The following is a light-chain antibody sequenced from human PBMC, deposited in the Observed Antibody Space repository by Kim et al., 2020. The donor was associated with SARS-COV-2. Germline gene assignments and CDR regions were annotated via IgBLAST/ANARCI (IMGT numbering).Light chain of an antibody. V-gene: IGKV3-20*01. CDR2: GAS. CDR1: QSVSSSY. J-gene: IGKJ4*01. Sequence: SPGERATLSCRASQSVSSSYLAWYQQKPGQAPRLLIYGASSRATGIPDRFSGSGSGTDFTLTISRLEPEDFAVYYCQQYGSSPPTFGRGTKVDIK. CDR3: QQYGSSPPT.